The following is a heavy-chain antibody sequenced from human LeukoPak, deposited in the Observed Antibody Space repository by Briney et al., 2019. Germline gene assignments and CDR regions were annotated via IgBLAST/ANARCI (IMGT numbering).Heavy chain of an antibody. CDR2: LSVSGGST. V-gene: IGHV3-23*01. CDR1: GFTFSSYE. Sequence: GGSLRLSCAASGFTFSSYEMNWVRQAPGKGLEWVSALSVSGGSTYYADSVKGRFTISRDNSKNTLYLQMNSLRAEDTAVYYCAKAETNTYGYNGYWGQGTLVTVSS. D-gene: IGHD5-18*01. J-gene: IGHJ4*02. CDR3: AKAETNTYGYNGY.